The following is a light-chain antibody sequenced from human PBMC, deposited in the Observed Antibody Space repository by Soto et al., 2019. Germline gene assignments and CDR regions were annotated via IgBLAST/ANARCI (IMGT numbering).Light chain of an antibody. V-gene: IGLV2-14*01. CDR3: SSYTSSSTLNYV. CDR1: SSDVGGYNY. Sequence: QSVLTQPASVSGSHGQSITLSCTGTSSDVGGYNYVSWYQQHPGKAPKLMIYDVSNRPSGVSNRFSGSKSGNTASLTISGLQAEDEADYYCSSYTSSSTLNYVFGTGTKVTVL. CDR2: DVS. J-gene: IGLJ1*01.